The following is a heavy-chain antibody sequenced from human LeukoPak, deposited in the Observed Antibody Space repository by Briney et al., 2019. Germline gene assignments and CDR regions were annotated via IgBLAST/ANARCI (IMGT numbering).Heavy chain of an antibody. Sequence: SVKVSCKASGGTFSSYAISWVRQAPGQGLEWMGGIIPIFGTADYAQKFQGRVTITADKSTSTAYMELSSLRSEDTAVYYCARAQEGNYYDSSGSYDAFDIWGQGTMVTVSS. D-gene: IGHD3-22*01. J-gene: IGHJ3*02. CDR1: GGTFSSYA. V-gene: IGHV1-69*06. CDR3: ARAQEGNYYDSSGSYDAFDI. CDR2: IIPIFGTA.